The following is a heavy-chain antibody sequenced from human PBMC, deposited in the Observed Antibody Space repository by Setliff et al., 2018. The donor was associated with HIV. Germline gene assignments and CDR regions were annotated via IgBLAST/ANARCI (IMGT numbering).Heavy chain of an antibody. CDR2: IKQDGSEK. CDR1: GLIFSSYW. D-gene: IGHD3-10*01. V-gene: IGHV3-7*01. CDR3: ARVEPGGSQAFDI. Sequence: GGSLRLSCAASGLIFSSYWMSWVRQAPGKGLEWVASIKQDGSEKYYVDSVKGRFTISRDNAKNSLYLQMNSLRAEDTAVYYCARVEPGGSQAFDIWGQGTMVTVSS. J-gene: IGHJ3*02.